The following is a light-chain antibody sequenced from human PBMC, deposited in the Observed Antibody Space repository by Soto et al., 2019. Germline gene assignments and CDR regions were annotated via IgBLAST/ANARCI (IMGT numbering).Light chain of an antibody. Sequence: QSALTQPPSASGSPGQSVTISCTGTSSDFGGYNYVSWYQQHPGKAPKLMIYDVSKRPSGVPDRFSGSKSGNTASLTISGLQAEDEADYYCCSYGGSYSWVFGGGTKLTVL. J-gene: IGLJ3*02. CDR1: SSDFGGYNY. V-gene: IGLV2-11*01. CDR2: DVS. CDR3: CSYGGSYSWV.